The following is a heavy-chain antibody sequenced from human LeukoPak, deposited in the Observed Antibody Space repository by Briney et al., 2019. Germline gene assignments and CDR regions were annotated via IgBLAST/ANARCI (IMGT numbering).Heavy chain of an antibody. Sequence: GGSLRLSCATSGLTFDDYAMHWDRQVPGKGLEWVSGISWNSGLIDYADSVKGRFTISRDNAKNSLYLQMNSLRAEDTALYYCAKEADYHGELLYYYFDYWGQGTLVTVSS. V-gene: IGHV3-9*01. CDR1: GLTFDDYA. CDR2: ISWNSGLI. J-gene: IGHJ4*02. D-gene: IGHD3-10*01. CDR3: AKEADYHGELLYYYFDY.